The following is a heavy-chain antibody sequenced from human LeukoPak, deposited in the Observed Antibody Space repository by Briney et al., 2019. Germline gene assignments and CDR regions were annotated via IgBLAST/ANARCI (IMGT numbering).Heavy chain of an antibody. D-gene: IGHD3-10*01. V-gene: IGHV5-10-1*01. CDR1: GYSFTTYW. CDR3: AGARGSGTPADY. Sequence: GESLGISCKGSGYSFTTYWISWVRQMPGKGLEWMGRIDPSDSYTSYSPSFQGHVTISVDKSISTAYLHWSSLEASDTAMYYCAGARGSGTPADYWGQGTLVTVSS. CDR2: IDPSDSYT. J-gene: IGHJ4*02.